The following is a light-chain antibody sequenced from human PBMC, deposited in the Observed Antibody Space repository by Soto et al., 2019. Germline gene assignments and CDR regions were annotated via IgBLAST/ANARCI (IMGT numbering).Light chain of an antibody. CDR3: QQRNSYLLT. CDR2: DAS. Sequence: IQMTQSPSTLSASVGARVTITCRASQSIGRWLAWYQQKPGKAPKSLIYDASNLESGDPARFNGSGSGTDFILTISSLQSEDFATYYCQQRNSYLLTFGPGTKVDIK. V-gene: IGKV1-5*01. J-gene: IGKJ3*01. CDR1: QSIGRW.